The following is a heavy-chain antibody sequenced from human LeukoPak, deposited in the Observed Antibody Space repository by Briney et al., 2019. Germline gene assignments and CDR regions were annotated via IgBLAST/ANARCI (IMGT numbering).Heavy chain of an antibody. Sequence: GGSLRLSCAASGVTFSSNYMSWVRQAPGKGLEWVGVIYSGGSTYYKDSVKGRVTISRDKSKNKIYLIMNSLRAEDTAVDYCAGQDYYGSGSYYSWMGRFWYFDLWGRGTLVTVSS. CDR1: GVTFSSNY. CDR3: AGQDYYGSGSYYSWMGRFWYFDL. V-gene: IGHV3-66*04. J-gene: IGHJ2*01. D-gene: IGHD3-10*01. CDR2: IYSGGST.